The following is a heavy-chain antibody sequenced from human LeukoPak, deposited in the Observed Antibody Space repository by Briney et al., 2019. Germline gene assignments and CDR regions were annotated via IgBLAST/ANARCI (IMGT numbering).Heavy chain of an antibody. V-gene: IGHV4-28*01. CDR2: IYHSGTT. D-gene: IGHD3-10*01. CDR1: GYSITSSSW. CDR3: ARKENVYYYFDY. Sequence: SDTLSFTCAVSGYSITSSSWWGWTRQPPGKGLEWIGYIYHSGTTYYNPSLQSRVTMSVDTSKNQFPLKLSSVTAVDTAVYYCARKENVYYYFDYWGQGTLVTVSS. J-gene: IGHJ4*02.